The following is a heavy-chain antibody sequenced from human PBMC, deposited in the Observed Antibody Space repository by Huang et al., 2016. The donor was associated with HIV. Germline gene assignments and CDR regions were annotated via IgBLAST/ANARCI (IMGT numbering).Heavy chain of an antibody. CDR2: ISYDGSNK. CDR3: AKDGADEEWDIDY. V-gene: IGHV3-30*18. J-gene: IGHJ4*02. CDR1: GFSFSTYG. Sequence: VQLVESGGGVVQPGRSLRLACAASGFSFSTYGLPWVRQAPGKGLGVVAVISYDGSNKYYAHSVKGRFTSSRDTSENKVYLQMNSLRHEDTAVYYCAKDGADEEWDIDYWGQGTLVTVSS. D-gene: IGHD1-26*01.